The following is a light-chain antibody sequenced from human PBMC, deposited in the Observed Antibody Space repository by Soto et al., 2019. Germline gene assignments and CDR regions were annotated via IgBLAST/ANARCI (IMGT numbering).Light chain of an antibody. Sequence: QSVLTQPPSASGSPGQSVTISCTGTSIDVCGFNYVSWYQQHPGKAPKLMIYEVSRRPSGVPDRFSGSKSGNTASLTVSGLQAEDEADYYCSSYAGSNNFVVFGGGTTVTAL. CDR1: SIDVCGFNY. V-gene: IGLV2-8*01. CDR2: EVS. CDR3: SSYAGSNNFVV. J-gene: IGLJ2*01.